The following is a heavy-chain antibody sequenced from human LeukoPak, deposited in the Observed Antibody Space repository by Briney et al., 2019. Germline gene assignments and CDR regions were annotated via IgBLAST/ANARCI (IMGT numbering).Heavy chain of an antibody. D-gene: IGHD3-22*01. J-gene: IGHJ3*02. CDR1: GFTFSDYY. CDR3: ASGYYYDSSAAFDI. CDR2: ISSSGSTI. V-gene: IGHV3-11*01. Sequence: KPGGSLRLSCAASGFTFSDYYMSWIRQAPGKGLEWVSYISSSGSTIYYADSVKGRFTISRDNAKNSLYLQMNSLRAEDTAVYYCASGYYYDSSAAFDIWGQGTMVTVSS.